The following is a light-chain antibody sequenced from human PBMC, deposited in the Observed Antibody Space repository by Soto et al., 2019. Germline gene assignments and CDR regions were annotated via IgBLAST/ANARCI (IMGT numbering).Light chain of an antibody. CDR2: EVS. Sequence: QSALTHPASGSGSPGQSITISCTGTSSDVGDYNYVSWYQQHPGKAPKLMIYEVSDRPSGTSNRFAGSKSGNTASLTISRPQAEDEADYYHSSFTSITTYVCGSGTKVTV. V-gene: IGLV2-14*01. CDR3: SSFTSITTYV. CDR1: SSDVGDYNY. J-gene: IGLJ1*01.